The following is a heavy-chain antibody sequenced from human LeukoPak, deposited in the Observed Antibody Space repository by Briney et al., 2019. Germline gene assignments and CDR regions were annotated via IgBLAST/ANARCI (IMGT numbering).Heavy chain of an antibody. D-gene: IGHD3-10*01. CDR2: ISSSSSYI. CDR1: GFTFSSYS. V-gene: IGHV3-21*01. J-gene: IGHJ3*02. CDR3: ARDFYYGSGSYYNHAFDI. Sequence: GGSLRLSCAASGFTFSSYSMTWVRQAPGKGLEWVSSISSSSSYIYYADSVKGRFTISRDNAKNSLHLQMNSLRAEDTAVYYCARDFYYGSGSYYNHAFDIWGQGTMVTVSS.